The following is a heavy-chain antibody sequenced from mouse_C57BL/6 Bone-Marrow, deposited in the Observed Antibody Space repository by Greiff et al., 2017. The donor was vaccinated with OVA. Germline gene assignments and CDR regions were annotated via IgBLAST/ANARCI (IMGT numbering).Heavy chain of an antibody. V-gene: IGHV5-9-1*02. D-gene: IGHD2-2*01. Sequence: EVMLVESGEGLVKPGGSLKLSCAASGFTFSSYAMSWVRQTPEKRLEWVAYISSGGDYIYYADTVKGRFNISRDNARNTLYLQMSSLKSEDTAMYYCTREEGYYWYFDVWGTGTTVTVSS. CDR2: ISSGGDYI. CDR1: GFTFSSYA. J-gene: IGHJ1*03. CDR3: TREEGYYWYFDV.